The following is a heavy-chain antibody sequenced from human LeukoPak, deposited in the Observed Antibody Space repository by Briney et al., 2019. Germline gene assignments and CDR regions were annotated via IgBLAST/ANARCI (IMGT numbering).Heavy chain of an antibody. CDR3: ARYSGSYHTYFDS. CDR2: INPRGGIT. Sequence: ASVKVSFKASGYTFSSYYIHWVRQAPGQGLEWMGIINPRGGITTYAQKFEGRVTMTRDTSTSTVDMKLSRLRSEDTAVYYCARYSGSYHTYFDSWGQGTLVTVSS. CDR1: GYTFSSYY. J-gene: IGHJ4*02. D-gene: IGHD1-26*01. V-gene: IGHV1-46*01.